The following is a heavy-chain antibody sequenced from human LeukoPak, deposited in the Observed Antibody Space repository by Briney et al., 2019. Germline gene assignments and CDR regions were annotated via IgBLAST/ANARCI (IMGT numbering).Heavy chain of an antibody. D-gene: IGHD1-26*01. J-gene: IGHJ6*03. CDR2: IIPIFGTA. CDR1: GYTFTSYY. CDR3: ASGKTPNYYYYYMDV. Sequence: ASVKVSCKASGYTFTSYYMHWVRQAPGQGLEWMGGIIPIFGTANYAQKFQGRVTITADKSTSTAYMELSSLRSEDTAVYYCASGKTPNYYYYYMDVWGKGTTVTVSS. V-gene: IGHV1-69*06.